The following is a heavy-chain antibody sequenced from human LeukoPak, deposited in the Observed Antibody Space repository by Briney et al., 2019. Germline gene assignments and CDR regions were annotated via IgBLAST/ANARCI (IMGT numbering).Heavy chain of an antibody. D-gene: IGHD2-21*01. J-gene: IGHJ6*03. CDR3: ARGLRDEDRHYNYYYMDV. Sequence: SETLSLTCTVSGGSISSSSYYWGWIRQPPGKGLEWIGSIYYSGSTYYNPSLKSRVTISVDTSKNQFSLKLSSVTAADTAVYYCARGLRDEDRHYNYYYMDVWGKGTTVTVSS. CDR2: IYYSGST. CDR1: GGSISSSSYY. V-gene: IGHV4-39*01.